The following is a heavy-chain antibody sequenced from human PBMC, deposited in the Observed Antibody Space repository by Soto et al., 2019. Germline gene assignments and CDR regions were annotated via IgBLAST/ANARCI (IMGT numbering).Heavy chain of an antibody. CDR2: INHSGST. J-gene: IGHJ4*02. CDR3: ARAYSSGRTY. Sequence: SETLSVTCAVYGGSFSGYYWSWIRQPPGKGLEWIGEINHSGSTNYNPSLKSRVTISVDTSKNQYSLKLSSVTAADTAVYYCARAYSSGRTYWGQGTLVT. D-gene: IGHD6-19*01. CDR1: GGSFSGYY. V-gene: IGHV4-34*01.